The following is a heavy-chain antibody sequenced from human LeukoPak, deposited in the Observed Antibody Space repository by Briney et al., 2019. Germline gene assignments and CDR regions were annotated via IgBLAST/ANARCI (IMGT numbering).Heavy chain of an antibody. CDR2: ISYDGSNK. Sequence: PGRSLRLSCAASGFTFSSYGMHWVRQAPGKGLEWVAVISYDGSNKYYADSVKGRSTISRDNSKNTLYLQMNSLRAEDTAVYYCAKDGDIVVVPAAYYFDYWGQGTLVTVSS. V-gene: IGHV3-30*18. D-gene: IGHD2-2*01. CDR3: AKDGDIVVVPAAYYFDY. CDR1: GFTFSSYG. J-gene: IGHJ4*02.